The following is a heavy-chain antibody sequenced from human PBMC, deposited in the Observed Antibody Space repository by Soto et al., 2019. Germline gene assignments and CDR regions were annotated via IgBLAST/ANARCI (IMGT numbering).Heavy chain of an antibody. J-gene: IGHJ3*02. CDR2: MYYSGGT. Sequence: SETLSLTCTVSGGSISSSSYYWGWLRQPPGKGLEWVGYMYYSGGTNSNPSLKSRVTISADTSKNQVSLKLSSVTAADTAVYYCTRVGFDSSGSLGTFDMWGRGTMVTVS. CDR3: TRVGFDSSGSLGTFDM. V-gene: IGHV4-39*07. D-gene: IGHD3-22*01. CDR1: GGSISSSSYY.